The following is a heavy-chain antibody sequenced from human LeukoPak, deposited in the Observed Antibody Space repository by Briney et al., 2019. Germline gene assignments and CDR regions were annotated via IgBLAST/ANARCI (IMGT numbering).Heavy chain of an antibody. J-gene: IGHJ6*02. CDR1: GFTFSSYA. D-gene: IGHD5-18*01. CDR2: ISYDGDDGSNI. V-gene: IGHV3-30-3*01. Sequence: PGGSLRLSCAASGFTFSSYAMHWVRQAPGKGLEWVAVISYDGDDGSNIYYADSVKGRFTISRDNAKNTLYLQMNSLRAEDTAVYYCARDAVDTANAVWGQGTTVTVSS. CDR3: ARDAVDTANAV.